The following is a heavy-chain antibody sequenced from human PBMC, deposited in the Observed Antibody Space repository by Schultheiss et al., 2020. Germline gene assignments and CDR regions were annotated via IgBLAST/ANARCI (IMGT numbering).Heavy chain of an antibody. D-gene: IGHD6-13*01. V-gene: IGHV4-59*01. CDR2: IYYSGST. J-gene: IGHJ6*03. CDR3: ARSPSSWYYYYMDV. CDR1: GGSMSYYY. Sequence: SETLSLTCTVSGGSMSYYYWSWIRQPPGNGLEWIGYIYYSGSTDYNPSLKSRVTISVDTSKNQFSLKLSSVTAADTAVYYCARSPSSWYYYYMDVWGRGTKVTVSS.